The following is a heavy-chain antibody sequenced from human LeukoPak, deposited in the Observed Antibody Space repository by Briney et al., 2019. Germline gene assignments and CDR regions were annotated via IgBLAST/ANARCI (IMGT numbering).Heavy chain of an antibody. CDR3: ASISEVWSGYYTVHHDY. V-gene: IGHV1-2*02. CDR1: GYTFTDYY. D-gene: IGHD3-3*01. CDR2: FNPNSGDT. J-gene: IGHJ4*02. Sequence: ASVKVSCKTSGYTFTDYYMHWVRQAPGHGLEWMGRFNPNSGDTNYAQKFLGRVTMNRDTSISTAYMELSSLTSDDTAVYYCASISEVWSGYYTVHHDYWGQGTLVTVSS.